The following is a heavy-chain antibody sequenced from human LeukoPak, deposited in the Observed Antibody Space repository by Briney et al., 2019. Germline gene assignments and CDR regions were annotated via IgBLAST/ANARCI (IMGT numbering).Heavy chain of an antibody. Sequence: PSQTLSLTCTVSDGSISSSDYYWTWIRQPPGKGLEWIGYIYYSGSTNYNPSLKSRVTISVDTSKNQFSLKLSSVTAADTAVYYCARPGSRGGFDHWGQGTLVTVSS. CDR1: DGSISSSDYY. D-gene: IGHD5-24*01. CDR3: ARPGSRGGFDH. J-gene: IGHJ4*02. V-gene: IGHV4-30-4*01. CDR2: IYYSGST.